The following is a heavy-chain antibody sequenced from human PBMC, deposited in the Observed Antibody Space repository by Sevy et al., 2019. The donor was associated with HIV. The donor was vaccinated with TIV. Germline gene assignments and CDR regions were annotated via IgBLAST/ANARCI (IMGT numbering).Heavy chain of an antibody. Sequence: GGSLRLTCAASGFTFSTYAMHWLRRAPGKGLEWVAVLSHDERTKDYADSVKGRFTISRDNSKNTLYLQMDSLRPEDTTIYYCARDPGNSGNYWGQGTLVTVSS. CDR1: GFTFSTYA. V-gene: IGHV3-30*04. CDR2: LSHDERTK. D-gene: IGHD1-1*01. CDR3: ARDPGNSGNY. J-gene: IGHJ4*02.